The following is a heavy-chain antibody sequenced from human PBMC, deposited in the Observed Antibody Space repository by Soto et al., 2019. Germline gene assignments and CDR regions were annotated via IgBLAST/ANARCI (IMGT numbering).Heavy chain of an antibody. CDR3: TTDFRPRRWEGAHY. J-gene: IGHJ4*02. D-gene: IGHD1-26*01. V-gene: IGHV3-15*07. Sequence: EVQLVESGGGLVKPGDSLRLSCAASGFTFSNAWMNWVRQAPGKGLEWVGRIKSKVDGGTTDYAAPVKGRFTISRDDSKNTLYLQMNSLNTEDTAVYFCTTDFRPRRWEGAHYWGQGTLVTVSS. CDR1: GFTFSNAW. CDR2: IKSKVDGGTT.